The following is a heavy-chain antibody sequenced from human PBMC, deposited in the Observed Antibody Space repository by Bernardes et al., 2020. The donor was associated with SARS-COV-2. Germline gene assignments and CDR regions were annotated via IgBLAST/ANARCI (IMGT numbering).Heavy chain of an antibody. CDR3: ARGFYEISGYWLSYFDY. CDR2: INYSGST. CDR1: GGSLSGYY. J-gene: IGHJ4*02. V-gene: IGHV4-34*01. Sequence: LSLTCAVYGGSLSGYYWNWIRQPPGKGLEWIGEINYSGSTNYNPSLKSRVTISVDTSKNQFSLKLSSVTAADTAVYYCARGFYEISGYWLSYFDYWGRGTLVTVSA. D-gene: IGHD3-22*01.